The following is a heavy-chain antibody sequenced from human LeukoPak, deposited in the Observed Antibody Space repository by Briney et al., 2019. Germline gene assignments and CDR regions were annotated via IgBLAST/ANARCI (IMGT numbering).Heavy chain of an antibody. V-gene: IGHV3-23*01. D-gene: IGHD3-22*01. CDR3: AKDRPNYYHISGSYYKLHGDY. J-gene: IGHJ4*02. Sequence: PGGSLRLSCAPSLFTFSTYVMSCVRGAPGQRLECFSSISSSVDLTSYIDSVKCRFTTSRPSPKNTLYLQMSGLRAEDTAVYYCAKDRPNYYHISGSYYKLHGDYWGRGTLVTVSS. CDR1: LFTFSTYV. CDR2: ISSSVDLT.